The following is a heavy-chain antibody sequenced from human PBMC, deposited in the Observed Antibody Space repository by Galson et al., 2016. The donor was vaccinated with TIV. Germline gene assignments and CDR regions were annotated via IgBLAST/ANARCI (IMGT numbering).Heavy chain of an antibody. J-gene: IGHJ6*02. Sequence: SVKVSCKASGVTFYSYAFTWIRQAPGQGLEWMGGTIPVYDSTIYAQKFQGSATITADRSTDTTSLELSSLNYEDAAIYYCTFLPIYRNSCEHVSNGMDAWGPGTTVTVYS. CDR2: TIPVYDST. CDR1: GVTFYSYA. V-gene: IGHV1-69*13. D-gene: IGHD1/OR15-1a*01. CDR3: TFLPIYRNSCEHVSNGMDA.